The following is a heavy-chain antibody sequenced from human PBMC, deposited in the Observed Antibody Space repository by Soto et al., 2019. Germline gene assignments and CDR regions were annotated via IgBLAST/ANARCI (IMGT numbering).Heavy chain of an antibody. V-gene: IGHV1-2*04. CDR1: GYTFTGNY. Sequence: ASVKVSCKASGYTFTGNYIHWVRQAPGQGLEWMGWINPNSGGTNYAQKFQGWVTMTRDTSISTAYMELSRLRSDDTAVYYCARDSLMYVDTYYFDYWGQGTLLTVSS. J-gene: IGHJ4*02. CDR3: ARDSLMYVDTYYFDY. D-gene: IGHD5-18*01. CDR2: INPNSGGT.